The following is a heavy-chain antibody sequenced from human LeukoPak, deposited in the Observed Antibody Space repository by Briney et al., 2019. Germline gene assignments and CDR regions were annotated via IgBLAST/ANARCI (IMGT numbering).Heavy chain of an antibody. Sequence: SETLSLTCTVSGGSISSYYWSWIRQPPGKGLEWIGSIYYSGSTYYNPSLKSRVTISVDTSKNQFSLKLSSVTAADTAVYYCARRSITMIAHAFDIWGQGTMVTVSS. V-gene: IGHV4-59*05. CDR1: GGSISSYY. J-gene: IGHJ3*02. CDR3: ARRSITMIAHAFDI. D-gene: IGHD3-22*01. CDR2: IYYSGST.